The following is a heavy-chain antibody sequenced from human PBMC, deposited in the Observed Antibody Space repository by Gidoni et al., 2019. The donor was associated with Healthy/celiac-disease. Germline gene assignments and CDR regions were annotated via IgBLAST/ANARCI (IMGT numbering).Heavy chain of an antibody. CDR1: GCPFSSDD. Sequence: EVQLVESGGGLVQTGGSLRLSGAASGCPFSSDDMHWVRQATGKGLEWVSAIGTACDPYYPVSLKGRFTISRENARNSLYLQMNSLRAGDTAVYYCARGPPYYYYMDVWGKGTTVTVSS. CDR3: ARGPPYYYYMDV. V-gene: IGHV3-13*05. CDR2: IGTACDP. J-gene: IGHJ6*03.